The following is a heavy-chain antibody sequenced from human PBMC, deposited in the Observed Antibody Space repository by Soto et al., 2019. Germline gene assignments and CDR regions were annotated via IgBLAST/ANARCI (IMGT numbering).Heavy chain of an antibody. CDR3: ARDSGWFDP. J-gene: IGHJ5*02. Sequence: SETLSLTCTVSGGSISSGDYYWSWIRQPPGKGLEWIASVYHSGSTYYNPSLKSRVTVSVDPSKNQFALTLSSASAADTALYYCARDSGWFDPWGQGTLVTVSS. CDR2: VYHSGST. CDR1: GGSISSGDYY. V-gene: IGHV4-39*01.